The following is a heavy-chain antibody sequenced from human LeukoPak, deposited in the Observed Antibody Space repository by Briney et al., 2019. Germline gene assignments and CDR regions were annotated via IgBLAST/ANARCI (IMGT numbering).Heavy chain of an antibody. CDR2: ISSSSSYI. V-gene: IGHV3-21*01. Sequence: PGGSLRLSCAASGFTVSSNYMSWVRQAPGEGLEWVSSISSSSSYIYYADSVKGRFTISRDNAKNSLYLQMNSLRAEDTAVYYCARDLKIFGVVPYWYFDLWGRGTLVTVSS. J-gene: IGHJ2*01. D-gene: IGHD3-3*01. CDR1: GFTVSSNY. CDR3: ARDLKIFGVVPYWYFDL.